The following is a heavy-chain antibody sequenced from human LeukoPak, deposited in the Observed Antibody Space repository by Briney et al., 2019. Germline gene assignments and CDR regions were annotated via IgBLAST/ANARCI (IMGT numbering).Heavy chain of an antibody. CDR2: IKQDGSEK. CDR1: GFTFSSYW. Sequence: PGGSLRLSCAASGFTFSSYWMSWVRQAPRKGLEWVANIKQDGSEKYYVDSVKGRFTISRDNAKNSLYLQMNSLRAEDTAVYYCARSTEDIDSSGWYFTAYYFDYWGQGTLVTVSS. J-gene: IGHJ4*02. V-gene: IGHV3-7*01. D-gene: IGHD6-19*01. CDR3: ARSTEDIDSSGWYFTAYYFDY.